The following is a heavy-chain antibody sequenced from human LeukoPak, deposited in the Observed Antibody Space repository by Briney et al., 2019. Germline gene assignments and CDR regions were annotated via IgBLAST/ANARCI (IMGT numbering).Heavy chain of an antibody. CDR3: ARGNYDDSYAYGGDFDS. V-gene: IGHV4-59*01. J-gene: IGHJ4*02. D-gene: IGHD3-16*01. Sequence: SETMSLTCSVSGGSISSFYWNWIRQPPGKGLEWIGYMSNSGSTNYNPSLKSRLTISVDTSKNHLSLRLSSVTAADTAVYYCARGNYDDSYAYGGDFDSWGQGTLVTVSS. CDR2: MSNSGST. CDR1: GGSISSFY.